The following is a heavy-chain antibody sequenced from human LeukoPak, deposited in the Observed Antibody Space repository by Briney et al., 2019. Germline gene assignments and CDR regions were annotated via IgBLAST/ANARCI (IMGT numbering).Heavy chain of an antibody. CDR1: GYTFTSYQ. CDR3: ARDNAATDAFDI. D-gene: IGHD2-8*01. V-gene: IGHV1-46*03. CDR2: INPSGGSA. Sequence: ASVKVSCKAYGYTFTSYQMHWVRQAPGQGLEWMGIINPSGGSASYAQKFQGRVTMTRDTSTSTVYMELSSLRSEDTAVYYCARDNAATDAFDIWGQGTMVTVSS. J-gene: IGHJ3*02.